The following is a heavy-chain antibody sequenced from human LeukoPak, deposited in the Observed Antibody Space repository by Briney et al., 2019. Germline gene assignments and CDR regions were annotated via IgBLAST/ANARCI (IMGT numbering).Heavy chain of an antibody. CDR3: ARDRMALLDY. CDR2: IYTSGST. CDR1: GRPIRSYH. V-gene: IGHV4-4*07. D-gene: IGHD5-24*01. Sequence: PSETQSLTCTFTGRPIRSYHWSWIQQPAGKGLEWIGRIYTSGSTNYNPSLKSRVTISVDKSKNQFSLKLSSVTAADTAVYYCARDRMALLDYWGQGTLVTVSS. J-gene: IGHJ4*02.